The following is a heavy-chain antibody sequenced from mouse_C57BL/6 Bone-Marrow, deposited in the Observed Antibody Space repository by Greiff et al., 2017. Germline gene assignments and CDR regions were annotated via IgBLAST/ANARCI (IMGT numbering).Heavy chain of an antibody. D-gene: IGHD1-1*01. CDR1: GYTFTSYG. CDR3: AIITTVVATSYFDY. Sequence: QVQLQQSGAELARPGASVKLSCKASGYTFTSYGISWVKQRTGQGLEWIGAIYPRSGNTYYNEKFKGKATLTADKSSSTAYMELRSLTSEDSAVYFCAIITTVVATSYFDYWGQGTTLTVSS. V-gene: IGHV1-81*01. J-gene: IGHJ2*01. CDR2: IYPRSGNT.